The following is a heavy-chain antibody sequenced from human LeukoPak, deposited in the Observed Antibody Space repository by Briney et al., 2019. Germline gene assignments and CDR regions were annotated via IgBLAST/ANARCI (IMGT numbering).Heavy chain of an antibody. V-gene: IGHV3-64*04. CDR3: AKGAMIVDAFDI. Sequence: GGSLRLSCSASGFTFSSYTMYWVRQAPGKGLEFLSVINGDGRSTYYADSVKGRFALSRDNSKNTLYLQMNSLRAEDTAVYYCAKGAMIVDAFDIWGQGTMVTVSS. CDR1: GFTFSSYT. D-gene: IGHD3-22*01. J-gene: IGHJ3*02. CDR2: INGDGRST.